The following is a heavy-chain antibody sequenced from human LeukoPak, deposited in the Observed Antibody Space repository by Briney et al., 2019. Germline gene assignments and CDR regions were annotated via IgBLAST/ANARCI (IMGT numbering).Heavy chain of an antibody. V-gene: IGHV4-34*01. J-gene: IGHJ6*03. CDR3: ARRRYCSSTSCYGYYYYYYMDV. D-gene: IGHD2-2*01. CDR1: GGSFSGYY. Sequence: SETLSLTCAVYGGSFSGYYWSWIRQPPGKGLEWIGEINHSGSTNYNPSLKSRVTISVDTSKNQFSLKLSSVTAADTAVYYCARRRYCSSTSCYGYYYYYYMDVWGKGTTVTVSS. CDR2: INHSGST.